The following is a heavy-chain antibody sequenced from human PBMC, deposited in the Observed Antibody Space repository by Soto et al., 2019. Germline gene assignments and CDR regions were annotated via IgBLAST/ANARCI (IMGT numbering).Heavy chain of an antibody. J-gene: IGHJ5*01. CDR2: TYYRSKWST. D-gene: IGHD1-26*01. CDR3: TRALSGSYDS. V-gene: IGHV6-1*01. Sequence: PSETLSLTCAISGDSVSSKSAAWNWIRQSPSRGLEWLGRTYYRSKWSTDYAVSVKSRITINPDTSKNQFSLQLNSVTPEDTAVYYCTRALSGSYDSWGQRTVVTVST. CDR1: GDSVSSKSAA.